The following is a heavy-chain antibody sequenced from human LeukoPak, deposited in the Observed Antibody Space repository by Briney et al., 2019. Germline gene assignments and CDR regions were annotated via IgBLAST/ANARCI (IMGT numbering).Heavy chain of an antibody. Sequence: GGSLRLSCAASGFTFSSYAMSWVRQAPGKGLEWVSAISDSGGSTYYADSVKGRFTISRDNSKNTLYLQMNSLRAEDTAVYYCAKDQRYYDTSGYLDYWGQGTLVTVSS. D-gene: IGHD3-22*01. V-gene: IGHV3-23*01. CDR2: ISDSGGST. CDR1: GFTFSSYA. CDR3: AKDQRYYDTSGYLDY. J-gene: IGHJ4*02.